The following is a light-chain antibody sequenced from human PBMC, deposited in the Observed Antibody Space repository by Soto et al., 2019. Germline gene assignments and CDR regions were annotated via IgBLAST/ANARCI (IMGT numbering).Light chain of an antibody. CDR1: QNVNSW. J-gene: IGKJ2*01. V-gene: IGKV1-5*03. Sequence: DVQMTQSPSNLSASIGDTVTMTCRASQNVNSWLAWYQQKPGKAPKLLIYKASILETGVPSRISGGGSGTDSPLTISRLQYEDAATYYCQQDDSSPKTFGQGT. CDR2: KAS. CDR3: QQDDSSPKT.